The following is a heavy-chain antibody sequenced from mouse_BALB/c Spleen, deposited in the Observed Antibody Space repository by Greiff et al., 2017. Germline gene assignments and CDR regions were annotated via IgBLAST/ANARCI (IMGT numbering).Heavy chain of an antibody. CDR3: ARPDYHAMDY. J-gene: IGHJ4*01. CDR2: ISSGSSTI. Sequence: DVQLVESGGGLVQPGGSRKLSCAASGFTFSSFGMHWVRQAPEKGLEWVAYISSGSSTIYYADTVKGRFTISRDNPKNTLFLQMTSLRSEDTAMYYCARPDYHAMDYWGQGTSVTVSS. V-gene: IGHV5-17*02. CDR1: GFTFSSFG.